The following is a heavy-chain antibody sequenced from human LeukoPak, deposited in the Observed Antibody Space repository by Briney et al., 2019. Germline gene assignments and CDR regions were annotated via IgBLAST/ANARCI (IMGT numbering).Heavy chain of an antibody. D-gene: IGHD3-22*01. J-gene: IGHJ4*02. CDR2: MYYTEET. Sequence: SETLSLTCAVSGYSIRRNIWWAWIGQPPGKALEWIGYMYYTEETLYHPSLKSRVTISLDTSKNQFSLKLSSVTAVDTAVYYCARKKDSSGYYQWGQGTLVTVSS. V-gene: IGHV4-28*01. CDR1: GYSIRRNIW. CDR3: ARKKDSSGYYQ.